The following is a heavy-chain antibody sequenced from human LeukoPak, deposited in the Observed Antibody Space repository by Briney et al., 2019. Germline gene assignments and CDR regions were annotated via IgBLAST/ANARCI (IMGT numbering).Heavy chain of an antibody. V-gene: IGHV1-2*02. CDR2: INHNSGAT. CDR1: GYTFTGDY. Sequence: ASVKVSCKASGYTFTGDYIHWVRQAPGQGLEWMGWINHNSGATNYAQIFKGRVTMTRDTSISTIYMELSSLRSDDTAVYYCARVGPKPIMGAIDCWGQGTLVTVSS. J-gene: IGHJ4*02. D-gene: IGHD1-26*01. CDR3: ARVGPKPIMGAIDC.